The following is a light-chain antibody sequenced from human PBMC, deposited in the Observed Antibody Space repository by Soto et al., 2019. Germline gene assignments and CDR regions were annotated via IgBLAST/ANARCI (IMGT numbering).Light chain of an antibody. Sequence: DIQMTLSPSTLSASVGDRVTIPCRASQSISSWLAWYQQKPGKAPKLLIYKASSLESGVPSRFSGSGYGTEFNLTISSLQPDDFATYYCQQYNSYSGTFGQGTKVDI. J-gene: IGKJ1*01. CDR1: QSISSW. CDR3: QQYNSYSGT. CDR2: KAS. V-gene: IGKV1-5*03.